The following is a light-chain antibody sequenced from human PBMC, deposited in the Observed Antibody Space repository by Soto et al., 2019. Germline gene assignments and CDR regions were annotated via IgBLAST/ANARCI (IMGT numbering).Light chain of an antibody. CDR1: SSNIGAGYD. Sequence: QSVLTQPPSVSGAPRQRGTISCTGSSSNIGAGYDVHWYQQLPGTDPKLLIYGNSNRPSGVPDRFSGSKSGTSASLAITGLQADDEADYYCQSYDSSQSGWVFGGGTKLTVL. V-gene: IGLV1-40*01. CDR2: GNS. CDR3: QSYDSSQSGWV. J-gene: IGLJ3*02.